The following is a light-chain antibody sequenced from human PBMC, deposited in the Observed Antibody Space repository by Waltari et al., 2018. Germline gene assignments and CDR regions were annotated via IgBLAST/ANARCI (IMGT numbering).Light chain of an antibody. CDR3: SSYTSSSRV. V-gene: IGLV2-14*03. CDR2: DVS. J-gene: IGLJ3*02. Sequence: QSALTQPASVSGSPGQSITISCTGPSSDVGGDNYVSWYQQHPGKAPKLMIYDVSNRPSGVSNRFSGSKSGNTASLTISGLQAEDEADYYCSSYTSSSRVFGGGTKLTVL. CDR1: SSDVGGDNY.